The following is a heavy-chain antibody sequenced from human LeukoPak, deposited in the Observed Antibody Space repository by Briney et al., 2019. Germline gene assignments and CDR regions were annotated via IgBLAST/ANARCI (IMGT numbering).Heavy chain of an antibody. CDR2: IHTDNGDT. Sequence: ASVKVSCKASGYNFISYAMHWVRQAPGQSLEWMGWIHTDNGDTKYSHYFLGRVTITRDTSANTAYMGLSSLRSEDTAVYYCARDRVVGLAPFDPWGQGTLVTVSS. D-gene: IGHD2-15*01. J-gene: IGHJ5*02. V-gene: IGHV1-3*04. CDR3: ARDRVVGLAPFDP. CDR1: GYNFISYA.